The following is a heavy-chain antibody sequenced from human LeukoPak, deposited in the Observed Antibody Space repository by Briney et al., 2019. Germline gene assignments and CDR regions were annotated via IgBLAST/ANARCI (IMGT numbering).Heavy chain of an antibody. V-gene: IGHV3-21*01. CDR3: ARGRLDAFDI. D-gene: IGHD2-21*02. Sequence: GGSLRLSCTASGFTFGDYAMSWFRQAPGKGLEWVSSISSSSSYIYYADSVKGRFTISRDNAKNSLYLQMNSLRAEDTAVHYCARGRLDAFDIWGQGTMVTVSS. J-gene: IGHJ3*02. CDR1: GFTFGDYA. CDR2: ISSSSSYI.